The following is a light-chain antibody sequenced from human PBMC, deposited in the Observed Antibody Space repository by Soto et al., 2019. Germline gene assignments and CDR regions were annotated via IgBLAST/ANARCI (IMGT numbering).Light chain of an antibody. CDR3: SSYAGNSRYV. J-gene: IGLJ1*01. CDR2: EVS. CDR1: SSDVGRYNY. Sequence: QSALTQPPSASGSPGQSVTISCTGTSSDVGRYNYISWYQQRPGKAPKLIIYEVSKRPSGVPDRLSGFKYGNTASLTVSGLQAEDDADYYCSSYAGNSRYVFGTGTKVT. V-gene: IGLV2-8*01.